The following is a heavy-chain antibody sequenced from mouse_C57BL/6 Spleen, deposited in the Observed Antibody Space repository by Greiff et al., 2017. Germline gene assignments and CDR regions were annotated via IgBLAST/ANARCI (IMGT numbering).Heavy chain of an antibody. J-gene: IGHJ1*03. Sequence: VQLQQPGTELVKPGASVKLSCKASGYTFTSYWMHWVKQRPGQGLEWIGNINPSNGGTNYNEKFKSKATLTVDKSSSTAYMQLSSLTSEDSAVYYCARDAYYSNPRYWYCDVWGTGTTVTVSS. D-gene: IGHD2-5*01. V-gene: IGHV1-53*01. CDR2: INPSNGGT. CDR1: GYTFTSYW. CDR3: ARDAYYSNPRYWYCDV.